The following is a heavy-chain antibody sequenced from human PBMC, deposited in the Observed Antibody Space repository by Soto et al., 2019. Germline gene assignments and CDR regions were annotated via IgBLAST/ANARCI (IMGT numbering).Heavy chain of an antibody. CDR2: IYPGDSDT. J-gene: IGHJ6*02. CDR3: ARHEGIVVVPAAISGMDV. Sequence: PGESLKISCKGSGYSFTSYWIGWVRQMPGKGLEWMGIIYPGDSDTRYSPSFQGQVTISADKSISTGYLQWSSLKASDTAMYYCARHEGIVVVPAAISGMDVWGQGTTVTVSS. V-gene: IGHV5-51*01. D-gene: IGHD2-2*01. CDR1: GYSFTSYW.